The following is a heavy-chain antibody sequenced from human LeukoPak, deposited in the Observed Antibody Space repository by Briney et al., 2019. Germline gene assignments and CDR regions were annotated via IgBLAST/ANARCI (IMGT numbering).Heavy chain of an antibody. D-gene: IGHD3-10*01. V-gene: IGHV3-7*01. CDR3: ARGDLWLGH. Sequence: PGGSLRLSCATSGFIFSSYWMCGVRPAPGKGLEWVANINSDGSEEYYGDSVKGRFTISRDNAKNSLYLQMNSLRVEDTAVYYCARGDLWLGHWGQGSLVTVSS. J-gene: IGHJ4*02. CDR1: GFIFSSYW. CDR2: INSDGSEE.